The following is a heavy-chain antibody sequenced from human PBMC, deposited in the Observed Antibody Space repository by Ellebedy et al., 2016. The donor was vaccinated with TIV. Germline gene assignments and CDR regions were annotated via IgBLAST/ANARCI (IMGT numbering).Heavy chain of an antibody. V-gene: IGHV4-59*01. CDR1: GGSISRYY. D-gene: IGHD1-1*01. CDR2: IYYTGST. CDR3: ARDSKNGWAFDI. J-gene: IGHJ3*02. Sequence: SETLSLTCSVSGGSISRYYWAWIRQPPGQGLEWIGYIYYTGSTDYSPSLKSRVTIAVDRSRNQISLKLSPVTAADTAMYYCARDSKNGWAFDIWGQGTMVTVSS.